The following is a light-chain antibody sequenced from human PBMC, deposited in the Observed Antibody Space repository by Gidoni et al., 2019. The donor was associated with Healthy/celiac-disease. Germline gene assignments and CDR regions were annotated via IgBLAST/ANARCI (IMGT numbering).Light chain of an antibody. CDR1: SLRSYY. V-gene: IGLV3-19*01. Sequence: SSELTQDPAVSVALGQTVRITCQGDSLRSYYASWYQQKPGQDPVLVIYGKNNRPSVIPDRFSGSSSGNTASLTITGAQAEDEADYYCNSRDSSGNHLVFGGGTKLTVL. J-gene: IGLJ2*01. CDR2: GKN. CDR3: NSRDSSGNHLV.